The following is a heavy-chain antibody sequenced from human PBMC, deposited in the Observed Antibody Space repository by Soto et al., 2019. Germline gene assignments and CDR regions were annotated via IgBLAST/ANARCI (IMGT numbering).Heavy chain of an antibody. Sequence: EVQLVESGGGLVKPGGSLRLSCAASGFTFSSYSMNWVRQAPGKGLEWVSSISSSSSYIYYADSVKGRFTISGDNAKNSLYLQMNSLRAEDTAVYYCARGDSSGYYYVYSAFDIWGQGTMVTVSS. D-gene: IGHD3-22*01. J-gene: IGHJ3*02. CDR3: ARGDSSGYYYVYSAFDI. CDR2: ISSSSSYI. CDR1: GFTFSSYS. V-gene: IGHV3-21*01.